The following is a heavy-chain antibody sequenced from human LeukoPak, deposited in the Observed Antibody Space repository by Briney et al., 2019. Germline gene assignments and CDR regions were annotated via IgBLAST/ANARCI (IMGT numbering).Heavy chain of an antibody. CDR2: ISSGSSHT. D-gene: IGHD5-12*01. Sequence: GGSLRLSCAASGFTFSDYYMSWIRQAPGKGLEWVSYISSGSSHTNYADSEKGRFTISRDNAENSLYLQMNSLRAEDTAVYYCARSGIGYSGYDWVELRDNWFDLWGQGTLVTVPS. CDR3: ARSGIGYSGYDWVELRDNWFDL. J-gene: IGHJ5*02. CDR1: GFTFSDYY. V-gene: IGHV3-11*03.